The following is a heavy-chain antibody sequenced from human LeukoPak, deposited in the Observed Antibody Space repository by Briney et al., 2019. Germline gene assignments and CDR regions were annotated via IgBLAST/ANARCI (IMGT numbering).Heavy chain of an antibody. J-gene: IGHJ4*02. D-gene: IGHD4/OR15-4a*01. CDR3: ASPHGASYYYFDY. CDR2: INPSGTST. Sequence: GASVKVSCKASGYMFTTSFMHWVRQAPGQGLEWMGVINPSGTSTDYAQKFQGRVNMTRDTSTNTVYMELSSLRSEDTAVYYCASPHGASYYYFDYWGQGTLVTVSS. CDR1: GYMFTTSF. V-gene: IGHV1-46*01.